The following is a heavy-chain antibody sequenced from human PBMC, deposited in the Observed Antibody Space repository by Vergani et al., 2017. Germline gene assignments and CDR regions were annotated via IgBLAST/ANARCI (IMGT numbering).Heavy chain of an antibody. J-gene: IGHJ4*02. Sequence: VQLVESGGGLVKPGGSLRLSCAASGFTFSDYYMSWFRQAPGKGLEWVGFIRSKAYGGTTEYAASVKGRFTISRDDSKSIAYLQMNSLKTEDTAVYYCTRELGFGYGGLNDYWGQGTLVTVSS. D-gene: IGHD4-23*01. CDR1: GFTFSDYY. CDR2: IRSKAYGGTT. CDR3: TRELGFGYGGLNDY. V-gene: IGHV3-49*05.